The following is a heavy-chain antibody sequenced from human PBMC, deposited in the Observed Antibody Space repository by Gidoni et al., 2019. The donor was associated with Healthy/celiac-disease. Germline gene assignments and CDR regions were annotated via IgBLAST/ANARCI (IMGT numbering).Heavy chain of an antibody. V-gene: IGHV5-51*03. CDR1: GYSFTSFW. J-gene: IGHJ3*02. D-gene: IGHD2-15*01. CDR2: IYPGDSDT. Sequence: EVQLVQSGAEVKKPGESLKISCKGSGYSFTSFWIGWVRQMPGKGLEWMGIIYPGDSDTRYSPSFQGQVTISADKSISTAYLQWSSLKASDTAMYYCARGSPLVIHPRGAFDIWGQGTMVTVSS. CDR3: ARGSPLVIHPRGAFDI.